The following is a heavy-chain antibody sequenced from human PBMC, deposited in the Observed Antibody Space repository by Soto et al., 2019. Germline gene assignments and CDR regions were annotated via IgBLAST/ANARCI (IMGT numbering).Heavy chain of an antibody. CDR3: AREGQEVKYSRTLDSYGMDV. J-gene: IGHJ6*02. V-gene: IGHV1-69*18. CDR1: GGTFSTYA. CDR2: ITPIFATT. Sequence: QVQLVQSGAEVKKPGSSVTVSCKASGGTFSTYAFSWVRQAPGQGLEWMGSITPIFATTVYAQRFQGRVTISADESTNTAYMELTSLTSEDTAVYYCAREGQEVKYSRTLDSYGMDVWGRGTTVTVSS. D-gene: IGHD5-18*01.